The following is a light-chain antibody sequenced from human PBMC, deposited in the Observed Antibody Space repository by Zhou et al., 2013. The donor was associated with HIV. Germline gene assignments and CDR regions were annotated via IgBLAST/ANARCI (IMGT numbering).Light chain of an antibody. Sequence: ENVLTQSPGTLSLSPGERATLSCRASQSVSSNYLAWYQQKPGQAPRLLINGASSRATGISDRFSGSGSGTDFTLTISRLETEDFAVYYCQQFGSSPWTFGQGTKVEIK. CDR2: GAS. V-gene: IGKV3-20*01. J-gene: IGKJ1*01. CDR1: QSVSSNY. CDR3: QQFGSSPWT.